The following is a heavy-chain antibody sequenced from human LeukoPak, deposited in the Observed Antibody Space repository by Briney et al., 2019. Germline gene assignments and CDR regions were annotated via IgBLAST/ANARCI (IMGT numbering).Heavy chain of an antibody. CDR1: GFTFSSYG. J-gene: IGHJ4*02. CDR2: ISYDGSNK. V-gene: IGHV3-30*18. D-gene: IGHD2-21*02. CDR3: AKAPWPPYCGGDCYSVHFDY. Sequence: GGSLRLSCAASGFTFSSYGMHWVRQAPGKGLEGVAVISYDGSNKYYADSVKGRFTISRDNSKNTLYLQMNSLRAEDTAVYYCAKAPWPPYCGGDCYSVHFDYWGQGTLVTVSS.